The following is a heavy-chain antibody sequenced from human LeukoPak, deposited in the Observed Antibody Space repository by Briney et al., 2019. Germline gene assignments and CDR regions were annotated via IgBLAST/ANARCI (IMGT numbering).Heavy chain of an antibody. CDR1: GFTFSSYW. D-gene: IGHD1-26*01. CDR2: INSDGSST. V-gene: IGHV3-74*01. J-gene: IGHJ4*02. CDR3: ARGDSGSYFDY. Sequence: PGGSLRLSCAASGFTFSSYWMHWVRQAPGKGLVWVSRINSDGSSTSYADSVKGRFTISRDNAKNTQYLRMNSLRAEDTAVYYCARGDSGSYFDYWGQGTLVTVSS.